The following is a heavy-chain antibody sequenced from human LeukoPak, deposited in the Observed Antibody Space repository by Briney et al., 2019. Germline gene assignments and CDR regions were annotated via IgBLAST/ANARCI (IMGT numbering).Heavy chain of an antibody. J-gene: IGHJ4*02. CDR3: ARDQRVPLVAGSLAGY. CDR1: GFTFSSYA. Sequence: GGSLRLSCAASGFTFSSYAMSWVRQAPGKGLEWVSAISGSGGSTYYADSVKGRFTISRDNSKNTLYLQMNSLRAEDTAVYYCARDQRVPLVAGSLAGYWGQGTLVTVSS. V-gene: IGHV3-23*01. D-gene: IGHD6-19*01. CDR2: ISGSGGST.